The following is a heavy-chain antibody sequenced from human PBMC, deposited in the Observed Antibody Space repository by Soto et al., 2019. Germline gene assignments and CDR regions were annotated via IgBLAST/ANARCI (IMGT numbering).Heavy chain of an antibody. D-gene: IGHD7-27*01. CDR1: GFSFKSYG. J-gene: IGHJ4*02. CDR2: ISNDGSNR. CDR3: AKAIYDTGVDDY. V-gene: IGHV3-30*18. Sequence: QVQVVESGGCVVQPGTSLRLSCVASGFSFKSYGMHWVRQAPGKGLEWVALISNDGSNRYYEDSVKGRFTVSRDNSKNTVSLQMNSLRPEDTALYYCAKAIYDTGVDDYWGQGTHVIVSS.